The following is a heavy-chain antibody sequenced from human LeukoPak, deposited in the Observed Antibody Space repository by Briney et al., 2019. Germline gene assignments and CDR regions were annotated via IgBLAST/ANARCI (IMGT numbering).Heavy chain of an antibody. J-gene: IGHJ4*02. Sequence: GGSLRLSCAASGFTVSSNYMSWVRQAPGKGLEWVSVISGAGGDTYYADSVKGRFTISRDTSKNTLYLQMNSVRAEDTAVYYCAKGFGDSCYSGVEYWGQGTLVTVSS. D-gene: IGHD2-15*01. V-gene: IGHV3-53*01. CDR1: GFTVSSNY. CDR2: ISGAGGDT. CDR3: AKGFGDSCYSGVEY.